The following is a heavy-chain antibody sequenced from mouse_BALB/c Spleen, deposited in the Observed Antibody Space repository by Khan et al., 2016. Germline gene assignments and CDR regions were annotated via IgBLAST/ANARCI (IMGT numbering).Heavy chain of an antibody. Sequence: EVQLQESGPGLVKPSQSLSLTCTVTGYSITSDYAWNWIRQFPGNKLEWMGYIRYSGSTTYNPSLKSRISITVDTSKNPFFMQLYSVTSEDTATYYCTRSPAAARYFDGWGAGTTVTVAS. V-gene: IGHV3-2*02. D-gene: IGHD1-2*01. CDR3: TRSPAAARYFDG. CDR2: IRYSGST. J-gene: IGHJ1*01. CDR1: GYSITSDYA.